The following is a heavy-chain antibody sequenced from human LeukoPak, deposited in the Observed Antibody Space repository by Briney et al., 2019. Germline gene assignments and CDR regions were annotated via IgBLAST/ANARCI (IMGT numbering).Heavy chain of an antibody. V-gene: IGHV4-59*01. Sequence: KTSETLSLTCTVSGGSISSYYWSWIRQPPGKGLEWIGYIYYSGSTNYNPSLKSRVTISVDTSKNQFSLKLSSVTAADTAVYYCARLLWFGELLFDYWGQGTLVTVSS. CDR2: IYYSGST. CDR1: GGSISSYY. CDR3: ARLLWFGELLFDY. J-gene: IGHJ4*02. D-gene: IGHD3-10*01.